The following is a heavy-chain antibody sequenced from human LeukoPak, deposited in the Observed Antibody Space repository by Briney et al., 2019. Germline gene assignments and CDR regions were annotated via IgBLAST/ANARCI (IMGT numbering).Heavy chain of an antibody. V-gene: IGHV3-23*01. D-gene: IGHD3-10*01. J-gene: IGHJ4*02. Sequence: GGSLRLSCAASGFTFSNYAMSWVRQAPGKGLEWVAGISDSGGSTNYADSVKGRFTISRDNAKNTLYLQMNSLRAEDTAVYFCAKRGVVIPVILVGFHKQAYYFDSWGQGALVTVSS. CDR3: AKRGVVIPVILVGFHKQAYYFDS. CDR2: ISDSGGST. CDR1: GFTFSNYA.